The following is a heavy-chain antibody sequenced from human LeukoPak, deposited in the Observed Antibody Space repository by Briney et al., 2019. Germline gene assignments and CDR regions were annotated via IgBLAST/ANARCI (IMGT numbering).Heavy chain of an antibody. D-gene: IGHD5-24*01. CDR1: GFTFDDYA. CDR3: AKDVSDGYNSYYFDY. CDR2: ISWNSGSI. V-gene: IGHV3-9*03. Sequence: GRSLRLSCAASGFTFDDYAMHWVRQAPGKGLEWVSGISWNSGSIGYADSVKGRFTISRDNAKNSLYLQMNSLRAEDMALYYCAKDVSDGYNSYYFDYWGQGTLVTVSS. J-gene: IGHJ4*02.